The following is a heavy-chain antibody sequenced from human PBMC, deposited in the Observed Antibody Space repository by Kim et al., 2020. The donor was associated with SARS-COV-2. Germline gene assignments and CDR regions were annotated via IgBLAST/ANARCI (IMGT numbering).Heavy chain of an antibody. Sequence: SLKSRVTISVGTSKNQFSLKLSSVTAADTAVYYCARAFVGQQLVGNWFDPWGQGTLVTVSS. V-gene: IGHV4-34*01. J-gene: IGHJ5*02. D-gene: IGHD6-13*01. CDR3: ARAFVGQQLVGNWFDP.